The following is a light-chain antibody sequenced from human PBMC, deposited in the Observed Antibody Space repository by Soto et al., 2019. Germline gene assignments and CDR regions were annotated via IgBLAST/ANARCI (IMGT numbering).Light chain of an antibody. CDR1: SPNIGRNT. CDR3: AAWDDSLNAWA. V-gene: IGLV1-44*01. Sequence: QPVLTQPPSASGTPGQRIIISCSGSSPNIGRNTVKWYRQLPGTAPKLLIGRSDQRPSGVPDRFSGSQSGTSASLAISGLQSEDEADYICAAWDDSLNAWAFGGGTKLTV. CDR2: RSD. J-gene: IGLJ3*02.